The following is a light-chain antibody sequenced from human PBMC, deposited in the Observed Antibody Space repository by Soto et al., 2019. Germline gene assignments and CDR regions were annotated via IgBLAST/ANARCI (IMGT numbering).Light chain of an antibody. Sequence: EIVLTQSPRTLSLSPGERATLFCRASQSVSSSYLAWYQQKPGQAPRLLISAASNRATGIPDRFSGSGSGTDFTLTISRLEPEVFAVYYCQQYDSPPLYIFGQGTKLEIK. CDR3: QQYDSPPLYI. J-gene: IGKJ2*01. CDR1: QSVSSSY. CDR2: AAS. V-gene: IGKV3-20*01.